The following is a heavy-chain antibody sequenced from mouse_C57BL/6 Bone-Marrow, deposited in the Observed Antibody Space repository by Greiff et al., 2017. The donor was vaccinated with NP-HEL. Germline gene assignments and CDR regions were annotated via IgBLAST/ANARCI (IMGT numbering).Heavy chain of an antibody. J-gene: IGHJ1*03. CDR3: TPFYSNYWYCDV. D-gene: IGHD2-5*01. CDR2: IDPENGDT. CDR1: GFNIKDDY. Sequence: EVQLQQSGAELVRPGASVKLSCTASGFNIKDDYMHWVKQRPEQGLEWIGWIDPENGDTEYASKFQGKATITADTSSNTAYLQLSSRTAEDTAVYYCTPFYSNYWYCDVWGTGTTVTVSS. V-gene: IGHV14-4*01.